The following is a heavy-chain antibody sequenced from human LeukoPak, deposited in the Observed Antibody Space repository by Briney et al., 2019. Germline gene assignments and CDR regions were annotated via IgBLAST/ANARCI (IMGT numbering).Heavy chain of an antibody. J-gene: IGHJ4*02. Sequence: GSLRLSCAASGFTFGSYAMSWVRQAPGKGLEWVSAISGSGRSTYYADSVKGRFTISRDNSKNTLFLHMNSLRAEDTAVYCAWAGGNLLLLDYWGLGTRVTVSS. D-gene: IGHD4-23*01. CDR2: ISGSGRST. CDR1: GFTFGSYA. CDR3: AWAGGNLLLLDY. V-gene: IGHV3-23*01.